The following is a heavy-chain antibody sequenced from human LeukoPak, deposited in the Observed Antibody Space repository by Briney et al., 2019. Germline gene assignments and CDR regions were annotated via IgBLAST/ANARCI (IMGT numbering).Heavy chain of an antibody. CDR3: ARAAKWEFYHYYMDV. V-gene: IGHV3-48*01. Sequence: GGSLRLSCVASEFTFSSYSMIWVRQAPGKGLEWISYISNGSGNRYYADSVKGRFTISRDNAKNLLYLQMNNLRADDTAVYYCARAAKWEFYHYYMDVWARGPRSPSP. J-gene: IGHJ6*03. D-gene: IGHD1-26*01. CDR2: ISNGSGNR. CDR1: EFTFSSYS.